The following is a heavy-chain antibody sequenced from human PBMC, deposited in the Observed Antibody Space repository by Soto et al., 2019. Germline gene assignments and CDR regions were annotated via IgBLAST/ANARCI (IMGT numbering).Heavy chain of an antibody. D-gene: IGHD3-10*01. CDR1: GGSISSSSYY. V-gene: IGHV4-39*01. CDR2: IYYTGST. J-gene: IGHJ4*02. CDR3: AKSNSGSYSFDY. Sequence: QLQLQESGPGLVKPSETLSLTCAVSGGSISSSSYYWAWIRQPPGKGLEWIANIYYTGSTYYNPSLGGRVTISIDTSKDQFSLKRGSVTAADTAVYYCAKSNSGSYSFDYWGQGTLVTVSS.